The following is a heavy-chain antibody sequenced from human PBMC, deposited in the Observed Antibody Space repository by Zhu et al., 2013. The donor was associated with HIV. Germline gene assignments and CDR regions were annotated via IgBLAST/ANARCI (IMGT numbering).Heavy chain of an antibody. CDR2: INHSGST. D-gene: IGHD3-16*01. V-gene: IGHV4-34*01. J-gene: IGHJ3*01. CDR1: GESLSGYY. CDR3: ARLRLGF. Sequence: QVQLQQWGAGLLKPSETLSLTCAVYGESLSGYYWTWIRQPPGKGLEWIGEINHSGSTNYNPSLKSRVTISVDTSKNQFSLKLNSVTAADTAVYYCARLRLGFWGQGTMVTVSS.